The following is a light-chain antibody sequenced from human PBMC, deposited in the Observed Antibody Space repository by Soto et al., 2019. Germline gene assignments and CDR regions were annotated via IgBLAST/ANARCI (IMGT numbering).Light chain of an antibody. J-gene: IGLJ1*01. Sequence: QSALTQPRSVSGSPGQSVTVSCTGTSNDVGGYNYVSWYQQHPGKAPKLMIYDVSKRPSGVPDRFSGSKSGNTASLTISGLQAEDEADYYCCSSASSNTYVFGTGTQLTVL. V-gene: IGLV2-11*01. CDR3: CSSASSNTYV. CDR1: SNDVGGYNY. CDR2: DVS.